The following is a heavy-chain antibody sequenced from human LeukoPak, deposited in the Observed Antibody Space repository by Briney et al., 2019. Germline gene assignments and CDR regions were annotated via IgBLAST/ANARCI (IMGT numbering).Heavy chain of an antibody. CDR3: AKGYDSSVYYFDY. J-gene: IGHJ4*02. D-gene: IGHD3-22*01. Sequence: GGSLRLSCATSGFSFSTYNMNWVRQAPGKGLEWVSYISSSSSTIYYADSVKGRFTISRDNAKNSLYLQMNSLRAEDTAVYYCAKGYDSSVYYFDYWGQGTLVTVSS. CDR2: ISSSSSTI. CDR1: GFSFSTYN. V-gene: IGHV3-48*01.